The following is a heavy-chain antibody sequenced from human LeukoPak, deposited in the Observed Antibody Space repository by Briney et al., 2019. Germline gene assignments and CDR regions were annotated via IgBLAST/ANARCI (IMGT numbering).Heavy chain of an antibody. Sequence: GRSLRLSCAASGFTIDDYAMHWVRQAPGKGLEWVSGISWNSGSIGYADSVKGRFTISRDNAKNSLYLQMNSLRAEDTALYYCAKGVTGLCTTGYYFDYWGQGTLVTVSS. J-gene: IGHJ4*02. V-gene: IGHV3-9*01. CDR2: ISWNSGSI. CDR1: GFTIDDYA. CDR3: AKGVTGLCTTGYYFDY. D-gene: IGHD1-1*01.